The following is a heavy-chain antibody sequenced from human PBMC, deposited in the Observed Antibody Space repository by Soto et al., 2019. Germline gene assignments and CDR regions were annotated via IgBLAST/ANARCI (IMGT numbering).Heavy chain of an antibody. CDR1: GFTFSNYR. D-gene: IGHD6-6*01. V-gene: IGHV3-21*06. Sequence: GVSLRLSCATSGFTFSNYRMNWVREAPWKGLEWVASISGSGKDTFYRDSVKGRFTISRDNAESSLVLQMNSLTVDDTAVYHCARIHLVRTSSYYCGMDVWGPGTTVTVSS. J-gene: IGHJ6*02. CDR2: ISGSGKDT. CDR3: ARIHLVRTSSYYCGMDV.